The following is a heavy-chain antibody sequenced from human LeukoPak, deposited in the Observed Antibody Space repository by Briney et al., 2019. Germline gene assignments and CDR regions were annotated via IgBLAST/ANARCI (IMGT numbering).Heavy chain of an antibody. J-gene: IGHJ3*02. CDR2: INSDGINT. Sequence: GGSLRLSCAASGFTFSNYWMHWVRQAPGKGLVWVSRINSDGINTSYADSVKGRFTISRDNAKNSLYLQMNSLRAEDMALYYCARTRKSGSYRNDASDIWGQGTMVTVSS. CDR3: ARTRKSGSYRNDASDI. V-gene: IGHV3-74*01. CDR1: GFTFSNYW. D-gene: IGHD1-26*01.